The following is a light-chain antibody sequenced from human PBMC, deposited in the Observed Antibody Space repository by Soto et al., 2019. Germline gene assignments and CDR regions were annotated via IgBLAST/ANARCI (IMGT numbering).Light chain of an antibody. J-gene: IGKJ4*01. Sequence: DIQMTQSPSTLPASVGDRVTITCRASQSISTWLAWYQQKPGKAPKFLIYDASSLESGVPSRFSGSGSGTEFTLFISSLQPDDFATYYCQQYHSNPLTFGGGTKV. CDR3: QQYHSNPLT. V-gene: IGKV1-5*01. CDR2: DAS. CDR1: QSISTW.